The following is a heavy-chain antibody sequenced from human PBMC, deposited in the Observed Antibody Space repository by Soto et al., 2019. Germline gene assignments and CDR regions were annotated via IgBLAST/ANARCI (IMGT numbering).Heavy chain of an antibody. J-gene: IGHJ4*02. Sequence: PGGSLRLSCAASGFTFDDYAMHWVRQAPGKGLEWVSGISWNSGSIGYADSVKGRFTISRDNAKNSLYLQMNSLRAEDTALCYCAKDTGYSSSWLDYWGQGTLVTVSS. CDR3: AKDTGYSSSWLDY. D-gene: IGHD6-13*01. V-gene: IGHV3-9*01. CDR1: GFTFDDYA. CDR2: ISWNSGSI.